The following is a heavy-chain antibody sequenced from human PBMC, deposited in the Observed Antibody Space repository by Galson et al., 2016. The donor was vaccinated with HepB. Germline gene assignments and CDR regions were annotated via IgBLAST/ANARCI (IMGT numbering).Heavy chain of an antibody. CDR2: IKADGSAE. Sequence: SLRLSCAVSGFSFRSYWMSWVRQTLEKGLEWVANIKADGSAEDYVDSVKGRFTISRDNAKSSLYLQMSSLRPEDTAVYHCVPQLSVDVIRSSSFNSWGQGTLVTVSS. CDR3: VPQLSVDVIRSSSFNS. D-gene: IGHD2-8*01. V-gene: IGHV3-7*01. CDR1: GFSFRSYW. J-gene: IGHJ4*02.